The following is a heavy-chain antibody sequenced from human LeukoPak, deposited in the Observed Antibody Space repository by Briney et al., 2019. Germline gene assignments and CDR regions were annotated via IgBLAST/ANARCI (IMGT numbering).Heavy chain of an antibody. CDR1: GYTFTSYG. CDR3: ARGGFSTTTCYDY. D-gene: IGHD2-2*01. V-gene: IGHV1-18*01. J-gene: IGHJ4*02. CDR2: ISAYNGNT. Sequence: ASVKVSCKASGYTFTSYGISWVRQAPGQGLEWMGWISAYNGNTNYAQKFQGRVTMTRDTSINTAFMELSSLRSEDTAVYYCARGGFSTTTCYDYWGQGTLVTVSS.